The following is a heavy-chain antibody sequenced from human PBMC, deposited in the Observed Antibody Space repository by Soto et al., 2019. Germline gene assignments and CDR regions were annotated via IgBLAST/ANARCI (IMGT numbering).Heavy chain of an antibody. D-gene: IGHD2-8*02. Sequence: QVQLVQSGAEVKKSGSSVKVSCKASGGTFSSYAISWVRQAPGQGLEWMGGIIPIFGTANYAQKFQGRVTITADESTSTAYMELSSLRSEDTAVYYCARDNTGLDYYGMDVWGQGTTVTVSS. J-gene: IGHJ6*02. CDR3: ARDNTGLDYYGMDV. CDR1: GGTFSSYA. CDR2: IIPIFGTA. V-gene: IGHV1-69*12.